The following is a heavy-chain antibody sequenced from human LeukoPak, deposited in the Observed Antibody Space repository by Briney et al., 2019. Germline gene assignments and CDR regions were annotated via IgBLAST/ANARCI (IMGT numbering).Heavy chain of an antibody. Sequence: GRYLRLSCAASGFTFSSYGMHWVRQAPGKGLEWVAVISYDGSNKYYADSVKGRFTISRDNSKNTLYLQMNSLRAEDTAVYYCQLYYYGSGSYYNPDAFDIWGQGTMVTVSS. J-gene: IGHJ3*02. V-gene: IGHV3-30*03. CDR2: ISYDGSNK. D-gene: IGHD3-10*01. CDR1: GFTFSSYG. CDR3: QLYYYGSGSYYNPDAFDI.